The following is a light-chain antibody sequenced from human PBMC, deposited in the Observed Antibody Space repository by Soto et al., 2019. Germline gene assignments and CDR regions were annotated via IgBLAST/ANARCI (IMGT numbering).Light chain of an antibody. Sequence: SYELTQTPSVSVSPGQTASITCSGDKVGDKYVCWYQQKAGQSPILVIYQNNQRPSGIPERFSGSNSGNTATLTISGTQAMDEADYYCQTWDNNIKIFGGRTQRTVL. CDR3: QTWDNNIKI. CDR1: KVGDKY. J-gene: IGLJ2*01. V-gene: IGLV3-1*01. CDR2: QNN.